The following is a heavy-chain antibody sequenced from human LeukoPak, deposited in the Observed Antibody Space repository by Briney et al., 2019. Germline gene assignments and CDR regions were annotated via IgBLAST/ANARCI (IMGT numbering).Heavy chain of an antibody. J-gene: IGHJ4*02. CDR3: VTGVEVATIVDPWYYFDY. D-gene: IGHD5-12*01. CDR1: GYTFTSYY. CDR2: INPRGGRT. Sequence: ASVKVSCKASGYTFTSYYMHWVRQAPGQGLEWMGMINPRGGRTSYAQKFQGRVTMPRDTSISTAYMELSRLRSDDTAVYYCVTGVEVATIVDPWYYFDYWGQETLVTVSS. V-gene: IGHV1-46*01.